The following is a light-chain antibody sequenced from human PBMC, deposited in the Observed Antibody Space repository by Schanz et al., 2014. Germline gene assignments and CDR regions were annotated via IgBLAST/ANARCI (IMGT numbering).Light chain of an antibody. Sequence: QSALTQPASVSGSPGQSITISCTATTSDVGSFNLVSWYQQHPGKAPKVILYEGNKRPSGVSNRFSGSKSGNTASLTISGLQAEDEADYYCCSYADSSTWVFGGGTKLTVL. CDR2: EGN. J-gene: IGLJ3*02. CDR1: TSDVGSFNL. CDR3: CSYADSSTWV. V-gene: IGLV2-23*01.